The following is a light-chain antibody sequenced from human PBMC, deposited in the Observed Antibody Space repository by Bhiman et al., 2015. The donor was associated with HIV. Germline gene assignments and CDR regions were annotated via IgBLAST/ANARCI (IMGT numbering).Light chain of an antibody. CDR1: SSDIYSYNY. V-gene: IGLV2-14*03. CDR3: SSYTSSSTFYV. J-gene: IGLJ1*01. Sequence: QSALTQPASVSGSPGQSITISCAGTSSDIYSYNYVSWYQQHPGKAPRLTIYDVSNRASGVSNRFSGSKSGNTASLTISGLQAEDEADYYCSSYTSSSTFYVFGTGTKVTVL. CDR2: DVS.